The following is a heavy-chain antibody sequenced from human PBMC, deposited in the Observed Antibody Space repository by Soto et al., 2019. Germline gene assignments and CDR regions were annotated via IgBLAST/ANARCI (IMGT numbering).Heavy chain of an antibody. CDR2: IYYSGST. D-gene: IGHD2-2*01. V-gene: IGHV4-39*01. CDR3: ARHVTKGLRYCSSTSCYALDY. J-gene: IGHJ4*02. Sequence: SETLSLTCTVSGGSISSSSYYWGWIRQPPGKGLEWIGSIYYSGSTYYNPSLKSRVTISVDTSKNQFSLKLSSVTAADTAVYYCARHVTKGLRYCSSTSCYALDYWGQGTLVTVSS. CDR1: GGSISSSSYY.